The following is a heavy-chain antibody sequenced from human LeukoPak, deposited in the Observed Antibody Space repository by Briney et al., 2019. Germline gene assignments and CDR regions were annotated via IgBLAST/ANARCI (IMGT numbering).Heavy chain of an antibody. D-gene: IGHD2-15*01. CDR3: ARPYCGGGSCHDYFDY. CDR1: GYTFTGYY. Sequence: ASVKVSCKASGYTFTGYYMHWVRQAPGQGLERMGWINPHTGGTNYAQKFQGRVTMTRDASISTAYMELSRLRSDDTAVYYCARPYCGGGSCHDYFDYWGQGTLVTVSS. V-gene: IGHV1-2*02. J-gene: IGHJ4*02. CDR2: INPHTGGT.